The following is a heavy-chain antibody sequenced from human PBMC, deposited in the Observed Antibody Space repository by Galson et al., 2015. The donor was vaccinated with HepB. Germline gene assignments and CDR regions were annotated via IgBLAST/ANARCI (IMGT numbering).Heavy chain of an antibody. Sequence: ETLSLTCTVSGGSISSYYWSWIRQPPGKGLEWIGYIYYSGSTNYNPSLKSRVTISVDTSKNQFSLKLSSVTAADTAVYYCAREGVGSYYYDSSGYSSFDYWGQGTLVTVSS. J-gene: IGHJ4*02. V-gene: IGHV4-59*01. D-gene: IGHD3-22*01. CDR1: GGSISSYY. CDR3: AREGVGSYYYDSSGYSSFDY. CDR2: IYYSGST.